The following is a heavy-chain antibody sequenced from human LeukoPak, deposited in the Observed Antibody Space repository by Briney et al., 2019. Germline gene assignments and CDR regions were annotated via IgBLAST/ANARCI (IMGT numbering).Heavy chain of an antibody. V-gene: IGHV4-39*07. CDR3: ARSLGIAAADAYFDY. Sequence: PSETLSLTCTASGGSISSSSYYWGWIRQPPGKGLEWIGSIYYSGSTYYNPSLKSRVTISVDTSKNQFSLKLSSVTAADTAVYYCARSLGIAAADAYFDYWGQGTLVTVSS. J-gene: IGHJ4*02. CDR1: GGSISSSSYY. D-gene: IGHD6-13*01. CDR2: IYYSGST.